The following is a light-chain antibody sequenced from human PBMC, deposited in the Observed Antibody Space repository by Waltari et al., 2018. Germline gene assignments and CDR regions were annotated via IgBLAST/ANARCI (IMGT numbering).Light chain of an antibody. CDR1: QSVSSY. CDR2: DAS. V-gene: IGKV3-11*01. J-gene: IGKJ2*01. Sequence: EIVLTQSPATLSLSPGERATLTCRASQSVSSYLAWYQQKPGQAPRLLIYDASNRATGIPARFSGSGSGTDFTLTISSLGPEDFAVYYCQQRSNWQGVTFGQGTKLEIK. CDR3: QQRSNWQGVT.